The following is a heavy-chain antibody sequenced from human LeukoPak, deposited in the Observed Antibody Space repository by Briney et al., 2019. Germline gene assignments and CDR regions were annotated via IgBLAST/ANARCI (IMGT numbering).Heavy chain of an antibody. V-gene: IGHV3-48*04. D-gene: IGHD3-10*01. J-gene: IGHJ6*02. CDR1: GFTFSSYS. CDR3: ARARGVNDYYGMDV. CDR2: ISSSSSTI. Sequence: GGSLRLSCAASGFTFSSYSMNWVRQAPGKGLEWVSYISSSSSTIYYADSVKGRFTISRDNAKNSLYLQMNSLRAEDTAVYYCARARGVNDYYGMDVWGQGTTVTVSS.